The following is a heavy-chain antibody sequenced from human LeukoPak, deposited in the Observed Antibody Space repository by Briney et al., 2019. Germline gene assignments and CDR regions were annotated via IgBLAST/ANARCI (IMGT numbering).Heavy chain of an antibody. CDR2: INPNSGGT. Sequence: ASVKVSCKASGYTFTGYYMRWVRQAPGQGLEWMGRINPNSGGTNYAQKFQGRVTMTRDTSISTAYMELSRLRSDDTAVYYCARGAYCSGGSCLQPKRYDYWGQGTLVTVSS. V-gene: IGHV1-2*06. CDR1: GYTFTGYY. J-gene: IGHJ4*02. D-gene: IGHD2-15*01. CDR3: ARGAYCSGGSCLQPKRYDY.